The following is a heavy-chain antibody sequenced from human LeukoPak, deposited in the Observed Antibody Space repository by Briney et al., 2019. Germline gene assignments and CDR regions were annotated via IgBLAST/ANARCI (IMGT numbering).Heavy chain of an antibody. Sequence: SETLSLTCTVSSGSISSYYWSWIRQPPGKGLEWIGYIHYSGSTNYNPSLKSRVTISVDTSKNQFSLKLSSVTAADTAVYYCARVHWNYADYWGQGTLVTVSS. J-gene: IGHJ4*02. CDR2: IHYSGST. D-gene: IGHD1-1*01. CDR3: ARVHWNYADY. V-gene: IGHV4-59*01. CDR1: SGSISSYY.